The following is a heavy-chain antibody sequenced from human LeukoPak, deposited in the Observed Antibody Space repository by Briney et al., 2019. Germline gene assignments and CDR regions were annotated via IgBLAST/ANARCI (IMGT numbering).Heavy chain of an antibody. CDR2: INSNGAVI. D-gene: IGHD4-17*01. CDR1: GFSSSDYG. CDR3: ARDPDGDYDFDY. J-gene: IGHJ4*02. V-gene: IGHV3-48*01. Sequence: GGSLRLSCAASGFSSSDYGMNWVRRAPGKGLEWLSHINSNGAVISYADSVKGRFTISRDTAKSSLYLQMNSLKIEDTAIYFCARDPDGDYDFDYWGQGTLVTVSS.